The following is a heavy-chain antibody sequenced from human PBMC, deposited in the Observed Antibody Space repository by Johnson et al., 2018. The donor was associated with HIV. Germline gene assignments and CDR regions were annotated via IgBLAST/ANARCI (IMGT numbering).Heavy chain of an antibody. Sequence: VQLVESGGGLVKPGGSLRLSCAASEFILSDYYMSWVRQAPEKGPEWISYISGSGSTIYYADSVKGRFTIYRDTAKTSLYLHMNSLRGEDTTVYDCARAPPGGAFDIWGQGTMVTVSS. V-gene: IGHV3-11*04. D-gene: IGHD6-25*01. CDR3: ARAPPGGAFDI. CDR1: EFILSDYY. J-gene: IGHJ3*02. CDR2: ISGSGSTI.